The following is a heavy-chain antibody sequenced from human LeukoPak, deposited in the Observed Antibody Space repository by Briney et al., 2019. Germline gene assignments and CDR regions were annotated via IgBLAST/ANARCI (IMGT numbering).Heavy chain of an antibody. J-gene: IGHJ4*02. CDR3: ARVKRYNCAHGTDY. V-gene: IGHV3-7*04. Sequence: GGSLRLSCAASGXNINTYWVSWVRQAPGTGLEWVANIKKDGSEIYYVKSVKDRFTISRDNAKNSLYLQMSGLRAEDTAVYYCARVKRYNCAHGTDYWGQGTLVTVSS. D-gene: IGHD1-1*01. CDR2: IKKDGSEI. CDR1: GXNINTYW.